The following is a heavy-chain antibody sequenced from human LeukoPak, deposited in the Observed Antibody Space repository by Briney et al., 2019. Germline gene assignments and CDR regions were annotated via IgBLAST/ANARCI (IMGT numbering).Heavy chain of an antibody. J-gene: IGHJ4*02. CDR1: GYTFTGYY. V-gene: IGHV1-2*02. CDR3: ARAKFRSGYDFDY. Sequence: ASVKVSCKASGYTFTGYYMHWVRQAPGQGLEWMGWINPNSGGTNYAQKFQGRVTMTRDTSISTAYMELSRLRSDDMAVYYCARAKFRSGYDFDYWGQGTLVTVSS. D-gene: IGHD5-12*01. CDR2: INPNSGGT.